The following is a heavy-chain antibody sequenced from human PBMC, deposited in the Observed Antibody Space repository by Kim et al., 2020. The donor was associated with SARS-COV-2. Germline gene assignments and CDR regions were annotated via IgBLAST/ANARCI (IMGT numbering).Heavy chain of an antibody. J-gene: IGHJ4*02. Sequence: SETLSLTCTVSGGSISSGGYYWSWIRQHPGKGLEWIGYIYYSGSTYYNPSLKSRVTISVDTSKNQFSLKLSSVTAADTAVYYCARVERGYSYGPRSGYFDYWGQGTLVTVSS. V-gene: IGHV4-31*03. CDR3: ARVERGYSYGPRSGYFDY. CDR1: GGSISSGGYY. CDR2: IYYSGST. D-gene: IGHD5-18*01.